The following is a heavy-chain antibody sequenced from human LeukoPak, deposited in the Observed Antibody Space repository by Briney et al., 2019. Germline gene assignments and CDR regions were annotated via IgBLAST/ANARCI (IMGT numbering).Heavy chain of an antibody. CDR1: GFTFGDYA. D-gene: IGHD3-9*01. J-gene: IGHJ4*02. V-gene: IGHV3-49*04. CDR3: TRELTGLDY. Sequence: SGGSLRLSCTASGFTFGDYAMSWVRQAPEKGLEWVGFIRSKAYGGTTEYAASVKGRFTISRDDSKSIAYLQMNSLKTEDTAVYYCTRELTGLDYWGQGTLVTVSS. CDR2: IRSKAYGGTT.